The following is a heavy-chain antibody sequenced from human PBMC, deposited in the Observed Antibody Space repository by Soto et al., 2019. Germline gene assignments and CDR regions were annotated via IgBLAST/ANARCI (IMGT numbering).Heavy chain of an antibody. CDR3: ARVGSSWAHGRWFDP. V-gene: IGHV4-34*01. D-gene: IGHD6-13*01. CDR2: INHSGST. J-gene: IGHJ5*02. Sequence: GTLSLTCAVYGGSFSGYYWSWIRQPPGKGLEWIGEINHSGSTNYNPSLKSRVTISVDTSKNQFSLKLSSVTAADTAVYYCARVGSSWAHGRWFDPWGQGTLVTVSS. CDR1: GGSFSGYY.